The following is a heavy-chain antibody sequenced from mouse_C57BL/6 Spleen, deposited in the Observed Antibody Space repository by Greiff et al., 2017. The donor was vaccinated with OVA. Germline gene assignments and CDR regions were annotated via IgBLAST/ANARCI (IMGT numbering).Heavy chain of an antibody. J-gene: IGHJ1*03. CDR2: ISYDGSN. CDR3: ARERVTTVVATHWYFDV. CDR1: GYSITSGYY. D-gene: IGHD1-1*01. Sequence: EVKLQESGPGLVKPSQSLSLTCSVTGYSITSGYYWNWIRQFPGNKLEWMGYISYDGSNNYNPSLKNRISITRDTSKNQFFLKLNSVTTEDTATYYCARERVTTVVATHWYFDVWGTGTTVTVSS. V-gene: IGHV3-6*01.